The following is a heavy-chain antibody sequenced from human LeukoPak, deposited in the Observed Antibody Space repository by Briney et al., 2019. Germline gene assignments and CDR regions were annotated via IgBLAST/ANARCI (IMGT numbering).Heavy chain of an antibody. D-gene: IGHD3-22*01. CDR1: GFTFSSYG. CDR2: IWYDGSNK. J-gene: IGHJ4*02. V-gene: IGHV3-33*06. Sequence: PGGSLRLSCAASGFTFSSYGMHWVRQAPGKGLEWVAVIWYDGSNKYYADSVRGRFTISRDNSKNTLYLQMNSLRAEDTAVYYCAKDRGMIVVVLFDYWGQGTLVTVSS. CDR3: AKDRGMIVVVLFDY.